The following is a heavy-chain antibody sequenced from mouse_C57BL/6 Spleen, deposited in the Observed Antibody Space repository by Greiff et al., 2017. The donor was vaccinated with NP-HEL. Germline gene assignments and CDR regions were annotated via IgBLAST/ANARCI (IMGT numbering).Heavy chain of an antibody. CDR2: INPSSGYT. CDR3: ARDAMDY. Sequence: LVESGAELARPGASVKMSCKASGYTFTSYTMHWVKQRPGQGLEWIGYINPSSGYTKYNQKFKDKATLTADKSSSTAYMQLSSLTSEDSAVSYCARDAMDYWGQGTSVTVSS. V-gene: IGHV1-4*01. CDR1: GYTFTSYT. J-gene: IGHJ4*01.